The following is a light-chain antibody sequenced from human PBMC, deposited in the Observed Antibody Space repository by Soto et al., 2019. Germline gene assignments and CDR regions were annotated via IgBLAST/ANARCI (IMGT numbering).Light chain of an antibody. J-gene: IGKJ4*01. Sequence: EIVLTQSPATLAVSPWERATPSCRASQSIRNNLAWYQQQPGQTPRLLIYGASTTATGIPARFSGSGSGTGFTLTISRLEPEDFAVYCYQQYGSSLTFGGGTKVDIK. V-gene: IGKV3-20*01. CDR3: QQYGSSLT. CDR2: GAS. CDR1: QSIRNN.